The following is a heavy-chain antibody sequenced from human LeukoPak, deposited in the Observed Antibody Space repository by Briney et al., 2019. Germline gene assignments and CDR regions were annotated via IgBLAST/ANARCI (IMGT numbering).Heavy chain of an antibody. CDR2: IKQDGSEK. D-gene: IGHD6-19*01. V-gene: IGHV3-7*01. J-gene: IGHJ2*01. CDR1: GFTFSSYW. CDR3: ARDRSGWYGDWCFDL. Sequence: PGGSLRLSCAASGFTFSSYWMSWVRQAPGKGLEWVANIKQDGSEKYYVDSVKGRFTISRDNAKNSLYLQMNSLRAEDTAVYYCARDRSGWYGDWCFDLWGRGTLVTVSS.